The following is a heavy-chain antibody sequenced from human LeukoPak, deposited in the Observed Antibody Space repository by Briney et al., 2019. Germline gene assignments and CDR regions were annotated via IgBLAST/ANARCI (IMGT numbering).Heavy chain of an antibody. CDR2: IWYDGSNK. V-gene: IGHV3-33*08. CDR3: ARDVYGGLGD. D-gene: IGHD4-23*01. J-gene: IGHJ4*02. CDR1: GFTFSSYA. Sequence: GASLRLSCAASGFTFSSYAMSWGRQAPGKGLEWVAVIWYDGSNKYYADSVKGRFTISRDNSKNTLYLQMNSLRAEDTAVYYCARDVYGGLGDWGQGTLVTVSS.